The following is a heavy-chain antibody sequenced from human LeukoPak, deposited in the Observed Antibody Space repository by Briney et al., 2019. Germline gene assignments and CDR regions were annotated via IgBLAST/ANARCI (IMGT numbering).Heavy chain of an antibody. J-gene: IGHJ6*02. Sequence: GGSLRLSCAASGFTFSSYSMNWVRQAPGKGLEWVSYISSSSSTIYYADSVEGRFTISRDNAKNSLYLQMNSLRAEDTAVYYCARAGDIVVVPAAIGMDVWAQGTTVTVSS. CDR3: ARAGDIVVVPAAIGMDV. V-gene: IGHV3-48*01. D-gene: IGHD2-2*02. CDR2: ISSSSSTI. CDR1: GFTFSSYS.